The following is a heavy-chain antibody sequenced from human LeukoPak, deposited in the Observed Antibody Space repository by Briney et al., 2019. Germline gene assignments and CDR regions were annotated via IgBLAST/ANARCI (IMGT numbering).Heavy chain of an antibody. J-gene: IGHJ4*02. CDR1: GITLSNYG. CDR2: ISDSGGRT. CDR3: AKRGVVTRVILVGFHKEAYYFDS. V-gene: IGHV3-23*01. Sequence: GGSLRLSCAVSGITLSNYGMTWVRQAPGKGLEWVAGISDSGGRTNYADSVKGRFTISRDNPKNTLYLQMNSLRAEDTAVYFCAKRGVVTRVILVGFHKEAYYFDSWGQGALVTVSS. D-gene: IGHD3-22*01.